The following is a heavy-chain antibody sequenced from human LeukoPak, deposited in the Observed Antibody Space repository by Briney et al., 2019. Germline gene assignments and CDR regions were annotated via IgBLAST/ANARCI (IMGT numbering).Heavy chain of an antibody. Sequence: PSETLSLTCTVSGGSISSGGYSWSWVRQHPGKGLEWIGYIYYSGSTYYNPSLKSRVTISVDTSKNQFSLKLSSVTAADTAVYYCERVLWELLRSDAFDIWGQGTMVTVSS. J-gene: IGHJ3*02. V-gene: IGHV4-31*03. CDR1: GGSISSGGYS. CDR3: ERVLWELLRSDAFDI. D-gene: IGHD1-26*01. CDR2: IYYSGST.